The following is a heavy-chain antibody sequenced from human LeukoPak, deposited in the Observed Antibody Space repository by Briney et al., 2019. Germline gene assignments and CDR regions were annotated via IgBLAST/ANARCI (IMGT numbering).Heavy chain of an antibody. V-gene: IGHV1-18*01. D-gene: IGHD6-13*01. CDR2: ISAYNGNT. Sequence: ASVKVSCKASGYTFTSYGISWVRQAPGQGLEWMGWISAYNGNTNYAQKPQGRVTMTTDTSTSTAYMELRSLRSDDTAVYYRARVEIIDSSSWYGYYYYYYMDVWGKGTTVTVSS. CDR1: GYTFTSYG. CDR3: ARVEIIDSSSWYGYYYYYYMDV. J-gene: IGHJ6*03.